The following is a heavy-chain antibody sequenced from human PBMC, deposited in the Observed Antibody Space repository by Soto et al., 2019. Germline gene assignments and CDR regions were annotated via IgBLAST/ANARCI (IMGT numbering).Heavy chain of an antibody. V-gene: IGHV3-23*01. D-gene: IGHD6-13*01. CDR1: GFTFSSYA. J-gene: IGHJ4*02. CDR3: AKDGVVGVAADYFDY. CDR2: ISGSAGST. Sequence: PGGSLRLSCAASGFTFSSYAMSWVRQAPGKRLEWVSAISGSAGSTYYADSVKGRFTISRDNSKNTLYLQMNSLRAEDTAVYYCAKDGVVGVAADYFDYWGQGTLVTVSS.